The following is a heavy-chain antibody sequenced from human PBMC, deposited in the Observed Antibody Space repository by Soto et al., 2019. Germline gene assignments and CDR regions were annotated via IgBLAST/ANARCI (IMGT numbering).Heavy chain of an antibody. D-gene: IGHD3-22*01. J-gene: IGHJ1*01. CDR3: ARDRVESGYPEYFQH. CDR2: IYSGGST. Sequence: EVQLVESGGGLIQPGGSQRLSCAASGFTVSSNYMSWVRQAPGKGLEWVSVIYSGGSTYYADSVKCRFTISRDNSKNTLYLQMNSLRAEDTAVYYCARDRVESGYPEYFQHWGQGTMVTVSS. V-gene: IGHV3-53*01. CDR1: GFTVSSNY.